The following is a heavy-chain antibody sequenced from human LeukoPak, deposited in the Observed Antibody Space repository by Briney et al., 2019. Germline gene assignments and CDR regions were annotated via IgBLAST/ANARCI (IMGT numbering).Heavy chain of an antibody. Sequence: PGGSLRLSCADSGLTFDDHAMHWVRQAPGKGLEWVSGISWNSGSIGYADSVKGRFTISRDNVKNSLYLQMNSLRAEDTALYYCAKGQYYYDSSGYYYFDYWGQGTLVTVSS. V-gene: IGHV3-9*01. CDR1: GLTFDDHA. D-gene: IGHD3-22*01. CDR3: AKGQYYYDSSGYYYFDY. J-gene: IGHJ4*02. CDR2: ISWNSGSI.